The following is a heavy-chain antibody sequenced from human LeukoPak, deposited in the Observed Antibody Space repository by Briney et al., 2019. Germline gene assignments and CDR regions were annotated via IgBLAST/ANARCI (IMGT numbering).Heavy chain of an antibody. CDR2: ICNSGGT. CDR1: GDSISTYY. D-gene: IGHD6-19*01. Sequence: PSETLSLTCTVSGDSISTYYWSWIRQPPGKGLDWIGCICNSGGTNYNPSLKSRVTISVDTSKNQFSLNLSSVTAADTAVYYCAKTGRPNNSGWYRWFDPWGQGTLVTVSS. CDR3: AKTGRPNNSGWYRWFDP. V-gene: IGHV4-4*09. J-gene: IGHJ5*02.